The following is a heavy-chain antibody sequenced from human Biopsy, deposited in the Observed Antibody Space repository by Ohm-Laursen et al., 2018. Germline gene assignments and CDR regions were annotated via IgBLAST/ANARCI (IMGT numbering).Heavy chain of an antibody. D-gene: IGHD3-22*01. V-gene: IGHV4-59*12. Sequence: PGTLSLTCPVSGGSIGSDYWAWIRQSPGQGLEWFAYCHCSRSTNYNPSLRHRVTISVDKSKNQFSRKVTSVTAADTAVYYCAREKYDGSDHYSSPFDSWGQGALVTVSS. J-gene: IGHJ4*02. CDR3: AREKYDGSDHYSSPFDS. CDR1: GGSIGSDY. CDR2: CHCSRST.